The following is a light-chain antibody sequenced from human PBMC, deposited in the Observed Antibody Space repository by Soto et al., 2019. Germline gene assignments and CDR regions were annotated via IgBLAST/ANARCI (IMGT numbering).Light chain of an antibody. Sequence: DIQMTQSPSTLSASAGDRVTITCRASQNIDMYLAWYQQKPGQAPSLLIYRASSLQSGVPSRFSGSGSGTEFTLTISSLQPYDFATYYCQQSITYPWTFGQGTKVDIK. CDR1: QNIDMY. CDR3: QQSITYPWT. J-gene: IGKJ1*01. V-gene: IGKV1-5*03. CDR2: RAS.